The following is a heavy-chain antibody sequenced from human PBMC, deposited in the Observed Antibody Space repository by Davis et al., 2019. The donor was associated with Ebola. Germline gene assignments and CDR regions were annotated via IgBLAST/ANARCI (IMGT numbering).Heavy chain of an antibody. V-gene: IGHV4-31*03. Sequence: SETLSLTCTVSGGSISSGGYYWSWIRQHPGKGLEWIGYIYYSGSTYYNPSLKSRVTISVDTSKNQFSLKLRSGTAADTAVYYCAREHDYGGRNYGMDVWGKGTTVTVSS. CDR3: AREHDYGGRNYGMDV. D-gene: IGHD4-23*01. CDR2: IYYSGST. CDR1: GGSISSGGYY. J-gene: IGHJ6*04.